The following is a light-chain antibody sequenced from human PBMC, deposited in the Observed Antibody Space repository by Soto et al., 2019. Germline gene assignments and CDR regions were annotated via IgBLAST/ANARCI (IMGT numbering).Light chain of an antibody. J-gene: IGLJ1*01. CDR2: GVN. CDR1: GRDIGAYDY. CDR3: SSYTTSYFYV. Sequence: HSVLTQPASVSGSPGQSITISCTGSGRDIGAYDYVSWYQQHPGKAPKLLIYGVNNRPSGVSYRFSASKSAFTASLTISGLQAEDEAHYYCSSYTTSYFYVFGPGTQLTVL. V-gene: IGLV2-14*01.